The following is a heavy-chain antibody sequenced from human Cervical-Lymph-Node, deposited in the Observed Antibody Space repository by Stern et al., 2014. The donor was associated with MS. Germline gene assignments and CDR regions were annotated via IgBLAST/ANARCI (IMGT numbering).Heavy chain of an antibody. CDR3: ARDGDSSMLGLDV. V-gene: IGHV1-69*01. J-gene: IGHJ6*02. CDR2: IIPIFGTA. Sequence: QVKLVQSGDEVKKPGSSVKVSCKASGGTLSNYGISWVRQAPGQGLEWMGEIIPIFGTANYAQKFQGRVTLTADDSTNTAYMELSSLTSEDTAVYYCARDGDSSMLGLDVWGQGTTVTVSS. CDR1: GGTLSNYG. D-gene: IGHD4-17*01.